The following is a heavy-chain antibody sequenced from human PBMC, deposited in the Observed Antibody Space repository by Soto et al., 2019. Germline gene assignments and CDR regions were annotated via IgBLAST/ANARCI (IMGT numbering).Heavy chain of an antibody. CDR2: IIPIFGTA. V-gene: IGHV1-69*13. J-gene: IGHJ4*02. D-gene: IGHD2-15*01. CDR1: GGTFSSYA. Sequence: GASVKVSCKASGGTFSSYAISWVRQAPGQGLEWMGGIIPIFGTANYAQKFQGRVTITADESTSTAYMELGRLRSEDTAVYYFARDTGYCSGGSCSGFDYWGQGTLVTVSS. CDR3: ARDTGYCSGGSCSGFDY.